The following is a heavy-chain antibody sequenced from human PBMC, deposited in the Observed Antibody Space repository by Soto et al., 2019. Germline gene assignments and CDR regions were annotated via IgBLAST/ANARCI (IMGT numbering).Heavy chain of an antibody. D-gene: IGHD6-19*01. Sequence: SQTLSLTCAISGDSVSSNSAVWSWIRQSPSRGLEWLGRTYYRSKWYNDYAASVKSRITINPDTSKNQFSLQLDSVTPEDTAVYYCARGIAVAVIDYWGQGALVTVSS. CDR1: GDSVSSNSAV. CDR3: ARGIAVAVIDY. V-gene: IGHV6-1*01. CDR2: TYYRSKWYN. J-gene: IGHJ4*02.